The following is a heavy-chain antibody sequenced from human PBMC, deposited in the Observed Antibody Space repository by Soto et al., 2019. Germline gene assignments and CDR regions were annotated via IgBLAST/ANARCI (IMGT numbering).Heavy chain of an antibody. D-gene: IGHD6-19*01. J-gene: IGHJ4*03. V-gene: IGHV3-23*01. CDR1: GFTFSSYS. CDR2: TSGSGGST. Sequence: EVQLLESGGGLVQPGGSLRLSCAASGFTFSSYSMSWVRQAPGEGLEWVSGTSGSGGSTYYADSVKGRFTISRDNSKTTLYLEMYSLRNEGTAVYYSARDAVGDEYSRGCCFDCGGQGALVTLSS. CDR3: ARDAVGDEYSRGCCFDC.